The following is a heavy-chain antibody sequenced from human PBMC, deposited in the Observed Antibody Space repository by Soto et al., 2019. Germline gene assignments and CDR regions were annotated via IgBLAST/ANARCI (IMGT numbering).Heavy chain of an antibody. D-gene: IGHD3-22*01. Sequence: SETLSLTCTVSGGSISSGDYYWSWIRQPPGKGLEWIGYIYYSGSTYYNPSLKSRVTISVDTSKNQFSLKLSSVTAADTAVYYCARTYYYDSINRYFDSWGQGPLVTVPS. J-gene: IGHJ4*02. V-gene: IGHV4-30-4*01. CDR2: IYYSGST. CDR3: ARTYYYDSINRYFDS. CDR1: GGSISSGDYY.